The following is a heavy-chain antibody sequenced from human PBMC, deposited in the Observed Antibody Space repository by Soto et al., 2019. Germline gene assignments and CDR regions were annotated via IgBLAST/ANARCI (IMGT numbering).Heavy chain of an antibody. CDR3: ARGAYYDSSGYPDGVYYFDY. V-gene: IGHV4-59*01. CDR2: IYYSGST. Sequence: TSETLSLTCTVSGGSISSYYWSWIRQPPGKGLEWIGYIYYSGSTNYNPSLKSRVTISVDTSKNQFSLKLSSVTAADTAVYYCARGAYYDSSGYPDGVYYFDYWGQGTLVTVSS. CDR1: GGSISSYY. D-gene: IGHD3-22*01. J-gene: IGHJ4*02.